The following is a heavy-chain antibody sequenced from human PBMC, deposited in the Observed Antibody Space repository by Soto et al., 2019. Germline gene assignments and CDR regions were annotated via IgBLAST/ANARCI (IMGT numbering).Heavy chain of an antibody. J-gene: IGHJ4*02. V-gene: IGHV4-31*03. CDR3: ARAVYYYDSSGYYYFDY. Sequence: PSETLSLTCTVSGGSISSGGYYWNWIRQHPGKGLEWIGYIYYSGSAYYNPSLTSRVIISVDTSKNQFSLKLSSVTAADTAVYYCARAVYYYDSSGYYYFDYWGQGTLVTVSS. D-gene: IGHD3-22*01. CDR1: GGSISSGGYY. CDR2: IYYSGSA.